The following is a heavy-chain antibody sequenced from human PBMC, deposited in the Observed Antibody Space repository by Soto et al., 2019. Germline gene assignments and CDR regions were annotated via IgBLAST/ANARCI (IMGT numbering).Heavy chain of an antibody. V-gene: IGHV2-5*02. D-gene: IGHD5-12*01. CDR2: IYWDDDK. Sequence: QITLKESGPTLVKPTQTLTLTCTFSGFSLSTSGVGVGWIRQPPGKALEWLALIYWDDDKRYSPSLKSSLTITKVTSKDQVVLTMTNMDPVDTATSYCAHMGDGYTGFEYWGQVELITVSS. CDR1: GFSLSTSGVG. J-gene: IGHJ4*02. CDR3: AHMGDGYTGFEY.